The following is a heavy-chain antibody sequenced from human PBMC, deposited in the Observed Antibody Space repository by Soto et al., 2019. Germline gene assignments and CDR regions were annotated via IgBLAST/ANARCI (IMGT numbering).Heavy chain of an antibody. J-gene: IGHJ6*02. Sequence: QVQLVQSGAEVKKPGASVKVSCKASGYTFTSYDINWVRQATGQGLEWMGWMNPNSGNTGYAQKFQGRVTMTRNTSISTAYMELSSLRSEDTAVYYCARGLRESSSWYRYYYGMDVWGQGTTVTVSS. CDR1: GYTFTSYD. D-gene: IGHD6-13*01. CDR3: ARGLRESSSWYRYYYGMDV. CDR2: MNPNSGNT. V-gene: IGHV1-8*01.